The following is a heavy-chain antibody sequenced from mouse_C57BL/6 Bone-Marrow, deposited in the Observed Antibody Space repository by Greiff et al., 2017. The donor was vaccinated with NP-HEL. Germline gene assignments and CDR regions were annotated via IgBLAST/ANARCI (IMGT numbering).Heavy chain of an antibody. Sequence: EVNVVESGGGLVKPGGFLKLSCAASGFTFSDYGMHWVRQAPEKGLEWVAYISSGSSTIYYADTVKGRFTISRDNAKNTLFLQMTSLRSEDTAMYYCARRDYYGSSSFWYFDVWGTGTTVTVSS. J-gene: IGHJ1*03. CDR2: ISSGSSTI. V-gene: IGHV5-17*01. CDR3: ARRDYYGSSSFWYFDV. CDR1: GFTFSDYG. D-gene: IGHD1-1*01.